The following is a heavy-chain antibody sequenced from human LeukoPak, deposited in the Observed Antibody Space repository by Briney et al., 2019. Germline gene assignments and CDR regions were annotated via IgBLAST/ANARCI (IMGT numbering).Heavy chain of an antibody. CDR2: INPSGDTT. CDR3: ARDRNGDQRANAFDI. D-gene: IGHD2-21*02. J-gene: IGHJ3*02. Sequence: GASVKVSCKASGFTFTTYFMHWVRQAPGQGLEWMGKINPSGDTTTYAQKFQGRVTMTRDTSTSTVYMELSSLRSEDTAVYYCARDRNGDQRANAFDIWGQGTMVTVSS. CDR1: GFTFTTYF. V-gene: IGHV1-46*01.